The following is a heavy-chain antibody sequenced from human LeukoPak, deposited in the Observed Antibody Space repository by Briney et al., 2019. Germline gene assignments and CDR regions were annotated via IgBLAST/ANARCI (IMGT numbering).Heavy chain of an antibody. D-gene: IGHD5-24*01. J-gene: IGHJ4*02. Sequence: GGSLRLSCAASGFTFSSYSMNWVRQAPGKGLEWLSSISSSNFYIYYADSIKGRFTICRDDAKNSLYLQMNSLRAEDTAVYYCARVLDGYNLSPCDYWGQGTLVTVSS. CDR2: ISSSNFYI. CDR1: GFTFSSYS. CDR3: ARVLDGYNLSPCDY. V-gene: IGHV3-21*01.